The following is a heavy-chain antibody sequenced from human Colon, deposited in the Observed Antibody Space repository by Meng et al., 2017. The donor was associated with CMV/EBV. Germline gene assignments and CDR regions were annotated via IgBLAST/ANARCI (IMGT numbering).Heavy chain of an antibody. CDR1: GYTFIGYG. V-gene: IGHV1-18*01. Sequence: ASVKVSCKASGYTFIGYGIAWVRQAPGQGLEWMGWISPYNGKTYYAEELQDRLTMTTDTTKTTAYMELRSLRSDDTAVYYCARVVVVPLDYYTMDVWGQGTTVTVSS. D-gene: IGHD3-10*02. J-gene: IGHJ6*02. CDR2: ISPYNGKT. CDR3: ARVVVVPLDYYTMDV.